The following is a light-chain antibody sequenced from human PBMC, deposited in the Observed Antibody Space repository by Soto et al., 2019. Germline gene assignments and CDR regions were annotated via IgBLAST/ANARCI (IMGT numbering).Light chain of an antibody. Sequence: QSVLTQPPSGYGSPGQSVTISCTGTSSDVGSNNRVSWYQQPPGTVPRVMIYEVSNRPSGVPDRFSGSKSGNTASLTISGLQAEDEADYYCCSFTSANTYVFGTGTKVTVL. CDR2: EVS. J-gene: IGLJ1*01. V-gene: IGLV2-18*02. CDR3: CSFTSANTYV. CDR1: SSDVGSNNR.